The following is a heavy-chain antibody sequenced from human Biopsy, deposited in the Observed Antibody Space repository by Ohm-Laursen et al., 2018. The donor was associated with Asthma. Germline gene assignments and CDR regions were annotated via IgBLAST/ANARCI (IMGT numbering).Heavy chain of an antibody. CDR1: GFTVSSDH. CDR3: ARGDSSNWSHYYFDY. CDR2: IYSGGTS. D-gene: IGHD3-22*01. J-gene: IGHJ4*02. V-gene: IGHV3-53*01. Sequence: GSLRLSCTASGFTVSSDHMFWVRQAPGKGLEWVSVIYSGGTSHTADSVRGRFTISRDFSKNTLHLQMHSLRVEDTAVYYCARGDSSNWSHYYFDYWGQGTLVTVSS.